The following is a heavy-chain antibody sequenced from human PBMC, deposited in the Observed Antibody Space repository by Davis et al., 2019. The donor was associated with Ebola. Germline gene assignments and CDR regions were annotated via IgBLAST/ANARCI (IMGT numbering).Heavy chain of an antibody. CDR2: IGSKANSYAT. D-gene: IGHD6-13*01. CDR3: TRQGGSSWYNWFDP. Sequence: GGSLRLSCAASGFTFSGSAMHWVRQASGKGLEWVGRIGSKANSYATAYAASVKGRFTISRDDSKNTAYLQMNSLKTEDTAVYYCTRQGGSSWYNWFDPWGQGTLVTVSS. V-gene: IGHV3-73*01. J-gene: IGHJ5*02. CDR1: GFTFSGSA.